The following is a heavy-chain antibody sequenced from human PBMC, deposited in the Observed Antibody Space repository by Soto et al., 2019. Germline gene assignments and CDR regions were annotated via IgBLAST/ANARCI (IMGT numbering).Heavy chain of an antibody. J-gene: IGHJ5*02. CDR3: ARRTSWYVPLNWFDP. V-gene: IGHV4-34*01. CDR1: GGSFSGYY. CDR2: INHSGST. Sequence: QVQLQQWGAGLLKPSETLSLTCAVYGGSFSGYYWSWIRQPPGKGLEWIGEINHSGSTNYNPSLKSRVTISVDTSKNQFSLKLSSVTAADTAVYYCARRTSWYVPLNWFDPWGQGTLVTVSS. D-gene: IGHD2-2*01.